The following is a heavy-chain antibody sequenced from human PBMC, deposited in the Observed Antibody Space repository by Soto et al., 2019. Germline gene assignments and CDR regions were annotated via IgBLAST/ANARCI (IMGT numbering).Heavy chain of an antibody. J-gene: IGHJ5*02. CDR2: IYYSGST. V-gene: IGHV4-59*01. CDR1: GGSISSYY. CDR3: ARLADGAPFDP. Sequence: LSLTCTVSGGSISSYYWSWIRQPPGKGLEWIGYIYYSGSTNYNPSLKSRVTISVDTSKNQFSLKLSSVTAADTAVYYCARLADGAPFDPWGQGTLVTVSS. D-gene: IGHD3-10*01.